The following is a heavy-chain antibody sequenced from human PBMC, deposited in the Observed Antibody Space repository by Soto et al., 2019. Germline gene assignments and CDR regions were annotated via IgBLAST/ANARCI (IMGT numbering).Heavy chain of an antibody. CDR1: GGSFSGYY. D-gene: IGHD3-16*02. CDR2: INHSGST. J-gene: IGHJ4*02. Sequence: QVQLQQWGAGLLKPSETLSLTCAVYGGSFSGYYWSWIRQPPGKGLEWIGEINHSGSTNYNPSLKSRVTISVDTSKNQFSLQLSSVTAADTAVYYCAGTKGDYIWGSYRPPGGWGQGTLVTVSS. V-gene: IGHV4-34*01. CDR3: AGTKGDYIWGSYRPPGG.